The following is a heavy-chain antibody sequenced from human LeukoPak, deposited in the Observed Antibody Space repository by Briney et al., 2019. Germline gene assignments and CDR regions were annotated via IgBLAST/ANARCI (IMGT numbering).Heavy chain of an antibody. J-gene: IGHJ4*01. D-gene: IGHD6-13*01. CDR1: GSSTADYG. Sequence: GGSLRLSCAASGSSTADYGMSWVRQPPGKGLEWVSGINWDGGASAYSDSVKGRFTISRDHGKNSLYLQMNDLRDDDTALYFCVRDLSASWYSLGFWGQGALLTVSS. V-gene: IGHV3-20*04. CDR2: INWDGGAS. CDR3: VRDLSASWYSLGF.